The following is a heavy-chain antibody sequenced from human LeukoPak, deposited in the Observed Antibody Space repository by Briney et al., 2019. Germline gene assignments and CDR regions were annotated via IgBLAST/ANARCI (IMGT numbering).Heavy chain of an antibody. J-gene: IGHJ4*02. CDR2: IRYDGSNK. Sequence: GGSLRLSCAASGFTFSSYGMHWVRQAPGKGLEWVAFIRYDGSNKYYADSVKGRFTISRDNAKNSLYLQMNSLRAEDTAVYYCARVYSSSFDYWGQGTLVTVSS. V-gene: IGHV3-30*02. D-gene: IGHD6-6*01. CDR3: ARVYSSSFDY. CDR1: GFTFSSYG.